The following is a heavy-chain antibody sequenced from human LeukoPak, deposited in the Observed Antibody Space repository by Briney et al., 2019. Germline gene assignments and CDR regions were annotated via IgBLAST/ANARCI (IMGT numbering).Heavy chain of an antibody. Sequence: ASVKVSCKASGYTFTSYAMHWVRQAPGQRLEWMGWMNPNSGNTGYAQKFQGRVTMTRNTSISTAYMELSSLRSEDTAVYYCAREVYSGYGCFDYWGQGTLVTVSS. J-gene: IGHJ4*02. V-gene: IGHV1-8*02. CDR2: MNPNSGNT. CDR1: GYTFTSYA. D-gene: IGHD5-12*01. CDR3: AREVYSGYGCFDY.